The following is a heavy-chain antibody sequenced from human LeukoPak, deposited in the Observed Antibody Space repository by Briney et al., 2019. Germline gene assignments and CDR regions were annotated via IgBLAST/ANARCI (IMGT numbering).Heavy chain of an antibody. D-gene: IGHD3-10*01. CDR1: GGSISNYH. CDR2: IEYSGGT. CDR3: ARVKYSSGSTSSWFDP. Sequence: PSETLSLTCTVSGGSISNYHWSWFRQPPGTGLGWIGYIEYSGGTTYNSSLKSRVTISVDTSKNQFSLKLTSVTAADTAVYYCARVKYSSGSTSSWFDPWGRGAPVAVSS. J-gene: IGHJ5*02. V-gene: IGHV4-59*08.